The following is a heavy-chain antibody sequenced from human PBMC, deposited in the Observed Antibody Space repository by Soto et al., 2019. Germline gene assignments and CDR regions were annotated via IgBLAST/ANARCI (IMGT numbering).Heavy chain of an antibody. V-gene: IGHV3-23*01. CDR3: AKDRPDYGDYDGNFDY. CDR1: GFPFSSYA. Sequence: GGSLRLSCAASGFPFSSYAMSWVRTAPGKGLEWVSAISGSGGSTYYADSVKGRFSISRDNSKNTVYLQMNSLRADDTAVYYCAKDRPDYGDYDGNFDYWGQGTLVTVSS. J-gene: IGHJ4*02. D-gene: IGHD4-17*01. CDR2: ISGSGGST.